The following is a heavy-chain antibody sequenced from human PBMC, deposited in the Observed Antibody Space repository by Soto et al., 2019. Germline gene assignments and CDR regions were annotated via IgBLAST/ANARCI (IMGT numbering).Heavy chain of an antibody. CDR3: SKSASTTFRDGFDH. CDR2: ISGSGSNP. J-gene: IGHJ4*02. D-gene: IGHD1-1*01. Sequence: EVQLLESGGGLVQPGGSLRLSCAASGFTFSSYAMSWVRQAPGQGLEWVSAISGSGSNPYYADSVKGPFTISRDNSKNTLYLRMNSLRAEESSLYYCSKSASTTFRDGFDHWCQGTLVTVSS. V-gene: IGHV3-23*01. CDR1: GFTFSSYA.